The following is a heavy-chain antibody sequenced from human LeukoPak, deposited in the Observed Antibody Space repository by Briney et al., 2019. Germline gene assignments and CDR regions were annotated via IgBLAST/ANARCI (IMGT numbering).Heavy chain of an antibody. CDR3: ARASFWESPVNWFDP. CDR2: INPNSGGT. Sequence: ASVKVSCKASGYTFTGYYMHWVRQAPGQGLEWMGWINPNSGGTNYAQKFQGRVTMTRDTSISTAYMELSRLRSDDTAVYYCARASFWESPVNWFDPWGQGTLVTVSS. V-gene: IGHV1-2*02. D-gene: IGHD3-16*01. J-gene: IGHJ5*02. CDR1: GYTFTGYY.